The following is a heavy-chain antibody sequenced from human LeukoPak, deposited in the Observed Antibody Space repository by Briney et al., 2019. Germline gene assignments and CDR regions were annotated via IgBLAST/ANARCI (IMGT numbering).Heavy chain of an antibody. D-gene: IGHD6-19*01. CDR1: GGSFSGYY. J-gene: IGHJ4*02. CDR2: INHSGST. Sequence: SETLSLTCAVYGGSFSGYYWSWIRQPPGKGLEWIGEINHSGSTNYNPSLKSRVTISVDTSKNQLSLKLSSMTAADTAVYYCARQWLVSPLFDYWGQGTLVTVSS. CDR3: ARQWLVSPLFDY. V-gene: IGHV4-34*01.